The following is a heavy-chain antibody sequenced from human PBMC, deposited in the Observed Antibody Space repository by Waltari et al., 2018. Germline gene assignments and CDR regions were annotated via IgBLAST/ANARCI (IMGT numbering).Heavy chain of an antibody. CDR3: ARVGTQLYGVLTRRWFDP. Sequence: QVHLQESGPGLVKPSETLSLTCTVSGGSFNNDYWGWIRQPPGKGLEWVGHMFHTGKAYYNPSLKCRVTMSVDTSKKQLSLNLNSVTAGDTAGYYGARVGTQLYGVLTRRWFDPWGQGTLVAVSS. CDR2: MFHTGKA. CDR1: GGSFNNDY. V-gene: IGHV4-59*01. J-gene: IGHJ5*02. D-gene: IGHD3-3*01.